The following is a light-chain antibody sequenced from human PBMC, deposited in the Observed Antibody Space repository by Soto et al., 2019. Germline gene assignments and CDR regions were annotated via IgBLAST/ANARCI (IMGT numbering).Light chain of an antibody. CDR2: DAY. Sequence: EVVMRQSPATLSVSPGEGTTLSCRASQSVPSRYLAWYQQKPGQAPRLLIYDAYNRATGIPPRFSGSGSGTDFTLTISSLEPEDSAVYYCQQRHMWPITFGQGTRLEIK. V-gene: IGKV3D-20*02. CDR1: QSVPSRY. J-gene: IGKJ5*01. CDR3: QQRHMWPIT.